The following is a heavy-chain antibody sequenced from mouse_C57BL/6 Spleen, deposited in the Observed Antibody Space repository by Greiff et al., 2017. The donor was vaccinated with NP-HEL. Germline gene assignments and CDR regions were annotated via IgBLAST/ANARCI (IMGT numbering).Heavy chain of an antibody. D-gene: IGHD4-1*01. Sequence: EVMLVESEGGLVQPGSSMKLSCTASGFTFSDYYMAWVRQVPEKGLEWVANINYDGSSTYYLDSLKSRFIISRDNAKNILYLQMSSLKSEDTATYYCARDFNWDYFDYWGQGTTLTVSS. J-gene: IGHJ2*01. CDR1: GFTFSDYY. CDR3: ARDFNWDYFDY. CDR2: INYDGSST. V-gene: IGHV5-16*01.